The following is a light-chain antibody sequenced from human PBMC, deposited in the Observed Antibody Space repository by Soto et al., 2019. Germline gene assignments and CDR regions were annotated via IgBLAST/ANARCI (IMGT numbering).Light chain of an antibody. CDR3: QTWDTVVV. CDR1: SGHSDYG. J-gene: IGLJ2*01. CDR2: LNRDGSH. Sequence: QSVLTQSPSASASLGASVKLTCTQSSGHSDYGIAWPQQQPDKGPRYLMKLNRDGSHNKGDGIPDRFSGSSSGAERYLIISSLQSDDEADYYCQTWDTVVVFGGGTKLTVL. V-gene: IGLV4-69*01.